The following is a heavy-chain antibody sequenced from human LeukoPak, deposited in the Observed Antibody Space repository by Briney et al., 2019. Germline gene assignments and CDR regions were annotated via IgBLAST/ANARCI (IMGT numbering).Heavy chain of an antibody. CDR2: ISSSASTI. D-gene: IGHD3-22*01. Sequence: GGSLRLSCAASGFIFSSYEMNWVRQAPGKGLEWVSYISSSASTIHYADSVKGRFTISRDNSKNTLYLQMNSLRAEDTAVYYCAKDHRRYMAYYYDSSGSTDYWGQGTLVTVSS. CDR3: AKDHRRYMAYYYDSSGSTDY. CDR1: GFIFSSYE. V-gene: IGHV3-48*03. J-gene: IGHJ4*02.